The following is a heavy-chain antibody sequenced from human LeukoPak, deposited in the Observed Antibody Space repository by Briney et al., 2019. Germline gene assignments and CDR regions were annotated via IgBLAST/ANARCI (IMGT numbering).Heavy chain of an antibody. Sequence: PGGSLRLSCAASGFTSDTYGMLWVRQAPGKGLEWVAVIAYDGSNKYYADSVKGRFTISRDNSKNTLYLQMNSLRGEDTAVYYCAKEKAIGTINYGLDVWGQGTTVTVSS. CDR1: GFTSDTYG. CDR2: IAYDGSNK. J-gene: IGHJ6*02. V-gene: IGHV3-30*18. CDR3: AKEKAIGTINYGLDV. D-gene: IGHD1-1*01.